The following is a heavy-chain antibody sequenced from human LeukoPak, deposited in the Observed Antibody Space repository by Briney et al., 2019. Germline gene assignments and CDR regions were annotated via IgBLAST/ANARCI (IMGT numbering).Heavy chain of an antibody. CDR2: AYNTGST. J-gene: IGHJ4*02. Sequence: SETLSLTCSVSGGSISSYYWSWIRQPPGKGLEWIGYAYNTGSTNYKPSFRSRVTISVDTSKNQFSLKLSSVTAADTAVYFCARGYSSGRVDYWGQGTLVTVSS. D-gene: IGHD6-19*01. CDR3: ARGYSSGRVDY. CDR1: GGSISSYY. V-gene: IGHV4-59*01.